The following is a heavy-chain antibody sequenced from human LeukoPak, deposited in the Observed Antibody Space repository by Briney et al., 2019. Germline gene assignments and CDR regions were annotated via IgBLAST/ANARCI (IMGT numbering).Heavy chain of an antibody. J-gene: IGHJ5*02. D-gene: IGHD4-23*01. V-gene: IGHV4-30-4*01. CDR2: IYYSGST. CDR1: GGSISSGDYY. Sequence: SETLSLTCTVSGGSISSGDYYWSWIRQPPGKGLEWIGYIYYSGSTYYNPSLKSRVTISVDTSKNQFSLKLSSVTAADTAVYYCARGRTPGMGWFDPWGQGTLVTVSS. CDR3: ARGRTPGMGWFDP.